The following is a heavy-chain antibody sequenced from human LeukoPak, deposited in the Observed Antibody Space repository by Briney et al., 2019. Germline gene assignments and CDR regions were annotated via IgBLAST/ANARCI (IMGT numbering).Heavy chain of an antibody. V-gene: IGHV3-43D*03. CDR3: AKDENELRCLEWEANFDY. D-gene: IGHD3-3*01. J-gene: IGHJ4*02. CDR2: ISWDGGST. Sequence: GESLTLSCAVSGFSFGNYALHWVRHPPRHGMEWVSLISWDGGSTYYADSVKGRFTISRDNSKNSLYLQMNSLRAEDTALYYCAKDENELRCLEWEANFDYWGQGTLVTVSS. CDR1: GFSFGNYA.